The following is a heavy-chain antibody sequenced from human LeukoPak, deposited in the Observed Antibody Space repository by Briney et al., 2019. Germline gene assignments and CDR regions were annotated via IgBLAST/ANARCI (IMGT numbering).Heavy chain of an antibody. D-gene: IGHD4-17*01. CDR2: IKQDGSEK. Sequence: GGSLRLSCAASGFTFSSYWMSWVRQAPGKGLEWVANIKQDGSEKYYVDSVKGRFTISRDNAKNSLYLQMNSLRAEDTAVYYCARRLAGLYGDYYFDYWGQGTLVTVSS. V-gene: IGHV3-7*01. CDR1: GFTFSSYW. CDR3: ARRLAGLYGDYYFDY. J-gene: IGHJ4*02.